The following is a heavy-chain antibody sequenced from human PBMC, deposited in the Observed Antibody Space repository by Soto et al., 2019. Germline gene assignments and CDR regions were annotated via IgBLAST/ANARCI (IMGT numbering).Heavy chain of an antibody. Sequence: GESLKISCKGSGYSFTSYWIGWVRQMPGKGLEWMGIIYPGDSDTRYSPSFQGQVTISADKSISTAYLQWSSLKASDTAMYYCARQGSYYYDSSGYHPAGYWGQGTLVTVSS. J-gene: IGHJ4*02. V-gene: IGHV5-51*01. CDR1: GYSFTSYW. D-gene: IGHD3-22*01. CDR3: ARQGSYYYDSSGYHPAGY. CDR2: IYPGDSDT.